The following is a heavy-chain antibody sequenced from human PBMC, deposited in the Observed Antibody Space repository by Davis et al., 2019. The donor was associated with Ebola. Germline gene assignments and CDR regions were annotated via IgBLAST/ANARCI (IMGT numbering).Heavy chain of an antibody. CDR3: ARDWLWSGYYPYGMDV. V-gene: IGHV3-21*01. CDR2: ISSGSSYI. CDR1: GFTFSSYS. D-gene: IGHD3-3*01. Sequence: GGSLRPSCAASGFTFSSYSMHWVRQAPGKGLEWVSSISSGSSYIYYADSVKGRFTISRDNAKNSLYLQMNSLRAEDTAVYYCARDWLWSGYYPYGMDVWGQGTTVTVSS. J-gene: IGHJ6*02.